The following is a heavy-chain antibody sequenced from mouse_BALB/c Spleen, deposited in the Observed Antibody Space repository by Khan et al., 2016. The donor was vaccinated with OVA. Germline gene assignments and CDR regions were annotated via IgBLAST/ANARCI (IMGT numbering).Heavy chain of an antibody. D-gene: IGHD2-2*01. Sequence: QVQLQQSGPELVRPGESVKISCKGSGYTFTDYAMHWVKQRPGKSLEWIGVISIYYDNTNYNQKFKGQATMTVNKSSSTAYMELARLTSEASAIFYCARGGQWVRRGGVNSDYWGLGTTLTVSS. CDR1: GYTFTDYA. CDR2: ISIYYDNT. V-gene: IGHV1S137*01. J-gene: IGHJ2*01. CDR3: ARGGQWVRRGGVNSDY.